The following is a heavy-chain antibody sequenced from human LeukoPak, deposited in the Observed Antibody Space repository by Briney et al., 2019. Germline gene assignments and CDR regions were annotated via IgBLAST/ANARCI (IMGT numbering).Heavy chain of an antibody. CDR1: GLTVSSNC. J-gene: IGHJ4*02. CDR3: AKGRGYNYGYIFGYFDY. CDR2: ISWNSGNI. V-gene: IGHV3-9*01. D-gene: IGHD5-18*01. Sequence: GGSLRLSCAASGLTVSSNCMSWVRQAPGKGLEWVSGISWNSGNIDYADSLKGRFTISRDNAKNSLYLQMNSLRAEDTALYYCAKGRGYNYGYIFGYFDYWGQGTLVTVSS.